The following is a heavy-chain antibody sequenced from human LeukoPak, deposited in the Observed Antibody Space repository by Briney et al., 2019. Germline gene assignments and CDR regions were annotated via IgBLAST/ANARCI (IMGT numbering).Heavy chain of an antibody. D-gene: IGHD6-19*01. CDR3: AREPYPFIAVAGTGGDAFDI. CDR2: INPNSGGT. CDR1: GFTFTAYY. J-gene: IGHJ3*02. V-gene: IGHV1-2*02. Sequence: ASVKVSCKASGFTFTAYYMHWVRQAPGQGLEWMGWINPNSGGTNYAQKFQGRVTMTRDTSISTAYMELSRLRSDDTAVYYCAREPYPFIAVAGTGGDAFDIWGQGTMVTVSS.